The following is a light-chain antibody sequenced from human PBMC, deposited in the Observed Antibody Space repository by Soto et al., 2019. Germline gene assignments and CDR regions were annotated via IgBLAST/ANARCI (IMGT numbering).Light chain of an antibody. Sequence: ETVMTQSPATLSVSPGERATLSCRASQSVSSDLAWYQQKPGQAPRLLIYDASTRATGIPARFSGSGSGAEFPLTISSLQSEDFAVYYCQHYNNWPNTFGQGTKLEIK. CDR1: QSVSSD. V-gene: IGKV3-15*01. CDR3: QHYNNWPNT. CDR2: DAS. J-gene: IGKJ2*01.